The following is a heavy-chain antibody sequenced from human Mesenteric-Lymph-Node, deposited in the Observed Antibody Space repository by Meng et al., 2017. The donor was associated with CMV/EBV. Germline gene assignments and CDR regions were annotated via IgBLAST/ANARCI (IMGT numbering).Heavy chain of an antibody. J-gene: IGHJ4*02. CDR1: GYASTYRW. D-gene: IGHD1-26*01. CDR3: AEDLSTSGHGQGEDY. V-gene: IGHV1-3*01. Sequence: GYASTYRWLHWVREAPGQALGWVGWLLAGKGTTQSSQKFQDGIAITRDASADTAYMELSSLTSEDAALYYCAEDLSTSGHGQGEDYWGQGTLVTVSS. CDR2: LLAGKGTT.